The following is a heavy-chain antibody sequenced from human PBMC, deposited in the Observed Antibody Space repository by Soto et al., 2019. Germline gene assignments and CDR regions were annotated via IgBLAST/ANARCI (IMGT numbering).Heavy chain of an antibody. Sequence: GESLKISCKGSGYSFTSYWIGWVRQMPGKGLEWMGIIYPGDSDTRYSPSFQGQVTISADKSISTAYLQWSSLKASDTAMYYCARQFRYSSSSWGYYYYYYMDVWGKGTTVTVSS. D-gene: IGHD6-6*01. J-gene: IGHJ6*03. CDR1: GYSFTSYW. CDR3: ARQFRYSSSSWGYYYYYYMDV. CDR2: IYPGDSDT. V-gene: IGHV5-51*01.